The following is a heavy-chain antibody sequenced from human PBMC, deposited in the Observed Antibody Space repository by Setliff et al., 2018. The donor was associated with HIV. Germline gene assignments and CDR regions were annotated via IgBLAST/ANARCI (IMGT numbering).Heavy chain of an antibody. CDR2: IHTSGST. J-gene: IGHJ3*01. V-gene: IGHV4-61*09. CDR1: GGSISSGSYY. CDR3: ARVRSYGSAYDAFDV. D-gene: IGHD3-10*01. Sequence: SETLSLTCTVSGGSISSGSYYWSWIRLPAGKGLEWIGQIHTSGSTNYNPSLKSRLTISIDTSKNQFSLKLSSVTAADTAVYYCARVRSYGSAYDAFDVWGPGTMVTVSS.